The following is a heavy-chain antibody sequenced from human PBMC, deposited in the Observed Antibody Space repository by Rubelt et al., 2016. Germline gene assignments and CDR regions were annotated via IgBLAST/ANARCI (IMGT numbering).Heavy chain of an antibody. CDR2: ISSDGIST. V-gene: IGHV3-74*01. Sequence: EVQLVESGGGLVQPGGSLRLSCAASGFTFSEFWMHWVRQAPGKGLVWVSRISSDGISTGYADSVKGRFTISRDNAKHTLYLQMNSLRAEDTAVDYGASGPAERYFDLWGRGTLVTVSS. CDR1: GFTFSEFW. CDR3: ASGPAERYFDL. J-gene: IGHJ2*01.